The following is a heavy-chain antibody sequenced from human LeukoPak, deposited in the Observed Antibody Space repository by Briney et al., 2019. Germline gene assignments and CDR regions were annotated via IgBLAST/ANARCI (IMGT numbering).Heavy chain of an antibody. CDR3: ARLAGIAARPFRYYYYYMDV. D-gene: IGHD6-6*01. Sequence: SETLSLTCAVYGGSFSGYYWSWIRQPPGKGLEWIGEINHSGSTNYNPSLKSRRTISVDTSKNQFSLKLSSVTAADTAVYYCARLAGIAARPFRYYYYYMDVWGKGTTVTVSS. CDR2: INHSGST. J-gene: IGHJ6*03. V-gene: IGHV4-34*01. CDR1: GGSFSGYY.